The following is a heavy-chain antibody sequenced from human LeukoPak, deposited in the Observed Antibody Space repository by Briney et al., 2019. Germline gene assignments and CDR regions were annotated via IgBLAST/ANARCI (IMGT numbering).Heavy chain of an antibody. CDR1: GFSFSSYW. CDR3: ARNLTSTTVTYFDY. J-gene: IGHJ4*02. V-gene: IGHV3-74*01. CDR2: INSDGSST. D-gene: IGHD4-17*01. Sequence: GGSLRLSCAASGFSFSSYWMHWVRQPPGKGLVWVSRINSDGSSTTYADSVKGRFSIYRDNAKNTLYLQMNSLRAEDTAVYYCARNLTSTTVTYFDYWGQGTLVTVSS.